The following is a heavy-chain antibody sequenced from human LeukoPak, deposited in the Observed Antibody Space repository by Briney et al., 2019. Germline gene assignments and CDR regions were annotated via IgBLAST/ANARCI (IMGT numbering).Heavy chain of an antibody. Sequence: SVKVSCKASGGTFSSYAISWVRQAPGQGLEWMGRIIPILGIANYAQKFQGRVTITADKSTSTAYMELSSLRSEDTAVYYCARGGAVAGTGFDYWGQGTLVTVSS. CDR2: IIPILGIA. CDR3: ARGGAVAGTGFDY. D-gene: IGHD6-19*01. J-gene: IGHJ4*02. V-gene: IGHV1-69*04. CDR1: GGTFSSYA.